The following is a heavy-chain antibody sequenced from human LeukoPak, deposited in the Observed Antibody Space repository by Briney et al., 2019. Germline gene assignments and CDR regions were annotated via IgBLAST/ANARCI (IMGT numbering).Heavy chain of an antibody. CDR3: AREQRDIGISDYFDY. D-gene: IGHD2-15*01. Sequence: PSETLSLTCTVSGGSISGNYWSWIRQPPGKGLEYIGSIYYSGSTNYNPSLKSRVTLSVDTSKNQFSLKLSSVTAADTAVYYCAREQRDIGISDYFDYWGQGTLVTVSS. CDR1: GGSISGNY. V-gene: IGHV4-59*12. CDR2: IYYSGST. J-gene: IGHJ4*02.